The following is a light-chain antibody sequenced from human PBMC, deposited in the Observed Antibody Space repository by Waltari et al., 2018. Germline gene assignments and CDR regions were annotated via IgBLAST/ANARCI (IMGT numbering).Light chain of an antibody. CDR1: SSDVGDYDL. CDR2: EFI. CDR3: CSYAGLGTYV. V-gene: IGLV2-23*02. Sequence: QSALTQPASVSGTPGQSITISCTGTSSDVGDYDLVSWYQQHPGKAPKLLGWEFIKRPAGVSSRFSGSKSGNTASLTISGLQAEDEADYYGCSYAGLGTYVFGSGTKVTVL. J-gene: IGLJ1*01.